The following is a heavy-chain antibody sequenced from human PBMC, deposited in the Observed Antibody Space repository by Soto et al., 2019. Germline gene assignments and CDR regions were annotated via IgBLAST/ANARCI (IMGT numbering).Heavy chain of an antibody. CDR1: GFTFSSYG. D-gene: IGHD6-19*01. CDR2: ISYDGSNK. V-gene: IGHV3-30*18. CDR3: AKGDSSGWYPFDY. Sequence: GGSLRLSCAASGFTFSSYGMHWVRQAPGKGLEWVAVISYDGSNKYYADSVKGRFTISRDNSKNTLYLQMNSLRAEDTAVYYCAKGDSSGWYPFDYWGQGTLVTVSS. J-gene: IGHJ4*02.